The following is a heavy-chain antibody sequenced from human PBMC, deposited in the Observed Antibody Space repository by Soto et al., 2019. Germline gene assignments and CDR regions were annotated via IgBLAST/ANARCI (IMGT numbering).Heavy chain of an antibody. Sequence: GGSLRLSCAASGFTFSNAWINWVRQAPGKGLEWVGRIKSKTDCGTTDYAEPVKGRFAISRDDSNNMVYLQMNSLKIEDTAVYYCTTDSYSTIIIVRFDYWGHGTLVTVSS. J-gene: IGHJ4*01. V-gene: IGHV3-15*07. D-gene: IGHD3-22*01. CDR1: GFTFSNAW. CDR2: IKSKTDCGTT. CDR3: TTDSYSTIIIVRFDY.